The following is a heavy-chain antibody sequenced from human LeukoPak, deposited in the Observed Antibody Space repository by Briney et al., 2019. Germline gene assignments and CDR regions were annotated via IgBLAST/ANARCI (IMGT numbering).Heavy chain of an antibody. CDR1: GGSISSGVYY. CDR2: ICYSGNT. CDR3: ARVGEPSINWNYGVGAFDI. V-gene: IGHV4-31*03. J-gene: IGHJ3*02. D-gene: IGHD1-7*01. Sequence: PSETLSLTCTVSGGSISSGVYYWSWIRQHPGKGLEWIGYICYSGNTYYNPSLKSRVTISVDTSKNQFSLKLSSVTAADTAVYYCARVGEPSINWNYGVGAFDIWGQGTMVTVSS.